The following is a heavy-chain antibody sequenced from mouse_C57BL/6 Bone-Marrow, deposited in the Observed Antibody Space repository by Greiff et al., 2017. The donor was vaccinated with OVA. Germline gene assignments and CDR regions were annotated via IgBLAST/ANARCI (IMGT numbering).Heavy chain of an antibody. CDR3: ARLGQRYYFDY. CDR2: INPNNGGT. CDR1: GYTFTDYY. D-gene: IGHD3-3*01. V-gene: IGHV1-26*01. J-gene: IGHJ2*01. Sequence: VQLQQSGPELVKPGASVKISCKASGYTFTDYYMNWVKQSHGKSLEWIGDINPNNGGTSYNQKFKGKATLTVDKSSSTAYMERRSLTSEDSAVYYCARLGQRYYFDYWGQGTTLTVSS.